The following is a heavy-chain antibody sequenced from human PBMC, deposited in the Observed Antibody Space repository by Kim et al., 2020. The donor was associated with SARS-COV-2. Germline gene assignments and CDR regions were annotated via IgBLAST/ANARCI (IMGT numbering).Heavy chain of an antibody. Sequence: SVKVSCKASGGTFSSYAISWVRQAPGQGLEWMGGIIPIFGTANYAQKFQGRVTITADESTSTAYMELSSLRSEDTAVYYCATVRHAPLGSSQSDYWGQGTLVTVSS. D-gene: IGHD6-13*01. CDR1: GGTFSSYA. V-gene: IGHV1-69*13. CDR2: IIPIFGTA. J-gene: IGHJ4*02. CDR3: ATVRHAPLGSSQSDY.